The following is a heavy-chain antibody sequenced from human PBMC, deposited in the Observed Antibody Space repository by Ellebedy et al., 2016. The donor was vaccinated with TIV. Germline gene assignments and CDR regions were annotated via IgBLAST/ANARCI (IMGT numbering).Heavy chain of an antibody. V-gene: IGHV4-4*02. CDR1: GGSISSSNW. CDR2: IYHSGST. CDR3: GYFDWFMRGY. J-gene: IGHJ4*02. D-gene: IGHD3-9*01. Sequence: SETLSLXXAVSGGSISSSNWWSWVRQPPGKGLEWIGEIYHSGSTNYNPSLKSRVTISVDKSKNQFSLKLSSVTAADTAVYYCGYFDWFMRGYWGQGTLVTVSS.